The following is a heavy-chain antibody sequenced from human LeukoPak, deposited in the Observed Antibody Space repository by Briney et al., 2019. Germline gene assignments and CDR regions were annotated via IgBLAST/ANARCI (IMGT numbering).Heavy chain of an antibody. Sequence: AASVKVSCKASGYTFTSYYMHWVRQAPGQGLEWMGIINPSGGSTSYAQKFQGRVTMTRDTSTSTVYMELSSLRSEDTAVYYCARDLTGVAVAGYFDYWGQGTLVTVSS. V-gene: IGHV1-46*01. J-gene: IGHJ4*02. CDR3: ARDLTGVAVAGYFDY. CDR1: GYTFTSYY. D-gene: IGHD6-19*01. CDR2: INPSGGST.